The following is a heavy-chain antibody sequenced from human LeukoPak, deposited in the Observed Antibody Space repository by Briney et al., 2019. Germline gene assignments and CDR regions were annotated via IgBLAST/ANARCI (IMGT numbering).Heavy chain of an antibody. Sequence: GESLKISCKGSGYSFTNYWIGWVRQMPGKGLEWMGIIYPGDSDTRYSPSFQGQVTISADKSINTAYLQWSSLKALDTAMYYCARHRPYSGNCYNAFDIWGQGTMVTVSS. V-gene: IGHV5-51*01. CDR1: GYSFTNYW. CDR2: IYPGDSDT. CDR3: ARHRPYSGNCYNAFDI. D-gene: IGHD1-26*01. J-gene: IGHJ3*02.